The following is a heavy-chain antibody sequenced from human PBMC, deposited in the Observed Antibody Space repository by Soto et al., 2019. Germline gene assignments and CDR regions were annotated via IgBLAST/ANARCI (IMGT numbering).Heavy chain of an antibody. CDR1: GYTFTRYA. Sequence: QVQLVQSGAEVKKPGASVKVSCKASGYTFTRYAMHRVRQAPGQRLEWMGWLNSGKGNTKYSEKFQGRVTITSDTSASTAYMDLSSLRSEDTAMYYCERAGDYCSAANCYVIDYWGQGTLVTVSS. CDR2: LNSGKGNT. CDR3: ERAGDYCSAANCYVIDY. D-gene: IGHD2-2*01. J-gene: IGHJ4*02. V-gene: IGHV1-3*04.